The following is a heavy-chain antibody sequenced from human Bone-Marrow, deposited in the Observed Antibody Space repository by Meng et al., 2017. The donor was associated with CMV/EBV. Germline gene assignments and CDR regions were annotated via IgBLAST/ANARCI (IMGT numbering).Heavy chain of an antibody. V-gene: IGHV1-8*01. CDR1: GYTFTSYD. Sequence: ASVKVSCKASGYTFTSYDINWVRQATGQGLEWMGWMNPNSGNTGYAQKFQGRVTMTRNTSISTAYMELSSLRSEDKAVYYCARRIAAAGKYYYYYYYGMDVWGQGTTVTGSS. CDR2: MNPNSGNT. D-gene: IGHD6-13*01. J-gene: IGHJ6*01. CDR3: ARRIAAAGKYYYYYYYGMDV.